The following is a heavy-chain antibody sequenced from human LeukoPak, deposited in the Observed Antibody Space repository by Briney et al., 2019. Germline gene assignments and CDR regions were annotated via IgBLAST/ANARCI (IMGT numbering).Heavy chain of an antibody. CDR2: ICGDCGNT. D-gene: IGHD2-21*01. CDR3: ARDVGVVMYDY. V-gene: IGHV3-23*01. Sequence: GGSLRLSCAASGFTFSEYGMSWVRQTPGRGLEWVATICGDCGNTHYADSVKGRVTISRDNSKNTMYLQMSSLRAEDSALYYCARDVGVVMYDYWGQGILVTVSS. J-gene: IGHJ4*02. CDR1: GFTFSEYG.